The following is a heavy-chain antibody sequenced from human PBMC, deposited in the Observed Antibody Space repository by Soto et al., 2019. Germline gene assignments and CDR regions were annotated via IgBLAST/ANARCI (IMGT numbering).Heavy chain of an antibody. CDR3: AIVRIAVAGIAYYFDY. D-gene: IGHD6-19*01. CDR1: GFSFSSCA. Sequence: QVQLVESGGGVVQPGRSLRLSCAASGFSFSSCAMHWVRQAPGKGLEWVAVVSHDGSNKYYADSVKGRVTISRDNSINTVYWQMNSLRAEDTAGYYCAIVRIAVAGIAYYFDYWGQGTLVTVSS. J-gene: IGHJ4*02. CDR2: VSHDGSNK. V-gene: IGHV3-30-3*01.